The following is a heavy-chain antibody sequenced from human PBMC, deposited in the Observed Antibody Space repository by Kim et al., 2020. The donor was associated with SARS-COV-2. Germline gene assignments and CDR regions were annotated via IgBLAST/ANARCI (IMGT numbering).Heavy chain of an antibody. CDR3: ATFFNYDILTGYYPHDY. CDR1: GYTFTGYY. Sequence: ASVKVSCKASGYTFTGYYMHWVRQAPGQGLEWMGWTNPNSGGTNYAQKFQGRVTMTRDTSISTAYMELSRLRSDDTAVFYCATFFNYDILTGYYPHDYWGQGTLVTVSS. V-gene: IGHV1-2*02. CDR2: TNPNSGGT. D-gene: IGHD3-9*01. J-gene: IGHJ4*01.